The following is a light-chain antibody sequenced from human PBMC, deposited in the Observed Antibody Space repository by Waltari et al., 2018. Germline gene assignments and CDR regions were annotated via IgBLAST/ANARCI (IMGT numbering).Light chain of an antibody. CDR1: RRDVGGYNY. CDR3: GSYTTRATHV. V-gene: IGLV2-14*03. CDR2: DVN. Sequence: QSALTQPASVSGSPGQSITISCTGTRRDVGGYNYASWYQQHPGTTPKLIIFDVNRRPSGVSHRFSGSKSGNTASLTISGLQAEDEADYYCGSYTTRATHVFGIGTKVTVL. J-gene: IGLJ1*01.